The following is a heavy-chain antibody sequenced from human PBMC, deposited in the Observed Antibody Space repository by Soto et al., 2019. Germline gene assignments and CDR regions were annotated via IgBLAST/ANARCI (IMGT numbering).Heavy chain of an antibody. D-gene: IGHD2-15*01. CDR1: GFTFSTYA. J-gene: IGHJ4*02. CDR3: AKGGGSCCFDN. CDR2: ISGSGGNST. Sequence: EVQLLESGGGLVQPGGSLRLSCAASGFTFSTYAMSWVRQAPWKGLEWVSAISGSGGNSTFYGDSVKGRFTISRDNSKNTLYLQMNSLGAEDTAVYYCAKGGGSCCFDNWGQGTLVTVSS. V-gene: IGHV3-23*01.